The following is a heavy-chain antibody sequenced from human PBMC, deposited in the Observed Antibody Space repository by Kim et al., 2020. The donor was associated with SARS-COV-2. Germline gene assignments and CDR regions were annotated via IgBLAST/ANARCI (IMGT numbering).Heavy chain of an antibody. CDR3: ARGLLVRTYAFDI. D-gene: IGHD1-26*01. Sequence: PSLKSRVTISVDTSKNQFCLKLSSVTAADPAVYYCARGLLVRTYAFDIWGQGTMVTVSS. J-gene: IGHJ3*02. V-gene: IGHV4-30-2*05.